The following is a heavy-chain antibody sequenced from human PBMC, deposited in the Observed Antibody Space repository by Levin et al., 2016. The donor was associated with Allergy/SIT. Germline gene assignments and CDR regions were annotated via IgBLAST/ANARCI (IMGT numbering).Heavy chain of an antibody. D-gene: IGHD2-2*01. CDR2: IKQDGSEK. Sequence: WIRQPPGKGLEWVANIKQDGSEKYYVDSVKGRFTISRDNAKNSVYLQMNSLRAEDTAVYYCARGCCTSTNCYAACLDYWGEGTLVTVSS. V-gene: IGHV3-7*01. J-gene: IGHJ4*02. CDR3: ARGCCTSTNCYAACLDY.